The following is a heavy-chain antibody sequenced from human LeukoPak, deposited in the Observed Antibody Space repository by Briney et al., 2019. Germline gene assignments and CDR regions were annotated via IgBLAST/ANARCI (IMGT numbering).Heavy chain of an antibody. V-gene: IGHV4-34*01. CDR1: GGSFSGYY. D-gene: IGHD3-3*01. Sequence: SETLSLTCAVYGGSFSGYYWSWIRQPPGKGLEWIGEINHSGSTNYNPSLKSRVTISVDTSKNQFSLKLSSVTAADTAVYYCARGPPRVLRFLERLLTTPFFDYWGQGTLVTVSS. CDR2: INHSGST. CDR3: ARGPPRVLRFLERLLTTPFFDY. J-gene: IGHJ4*02.